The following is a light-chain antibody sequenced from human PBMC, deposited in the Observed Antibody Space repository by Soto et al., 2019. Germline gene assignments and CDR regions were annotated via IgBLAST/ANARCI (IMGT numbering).Light chain of an antibody. V-gene: IGKV2-30*01. CDR3: MQGTHWPPT. Sequence: DVVMTQSPLSLPVTLGQPASISCRSSQSIVFSDGNAYLNWFHQRPGQPPRRLIYRASNRGSGVPDRFSGSGSGTDFTLEISRVEAEDVGVYYCMQGTHWPPTFGRGTKVELK. CDR2: RAS. CDR1: QSIVFSDGNAY. J-gene: IGKJ1*01.